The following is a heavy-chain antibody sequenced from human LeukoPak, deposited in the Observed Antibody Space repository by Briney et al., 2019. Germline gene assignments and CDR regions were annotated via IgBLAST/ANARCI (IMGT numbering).Heavy chain of an antibody. CDR2: ITTYNGNT. Sequence: GASVKVSCKASGYTFTSFGISWVRQAPGQGLEWMGWITTYNGNTNYVQKLQGRVSMTTDTSTSTAYMELRSLRSDDTAVYYCAKVGISSSGWPFDYWGQGTLVTVSS. CDR1: GYTFTSFG. J-gene: IGHJ4*02. CDR3: AKVGISSSGWPFDY. D-gene: IGHD6-19*01. V-gene: IGHV1-18*01.